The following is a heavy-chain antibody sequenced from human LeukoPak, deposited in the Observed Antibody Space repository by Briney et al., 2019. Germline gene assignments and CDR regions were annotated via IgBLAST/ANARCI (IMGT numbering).Heavy chain of an antibody. CDR3: ARGIPQKVVYFDY. Sequence: GGSLRLSCAASGLTFSSFVMSWVRQAPGEGLEWVSAISGTGGATYNADSVKGRFTISRDNSKNTLYLQMNSLRAEDTAVYYCARGIPQKVVYFDYWGQGTLVTVSS. J-gene: IGHJ4*02. CDR2: ISGTGGAT. D-gene: IGHD2-2*01. CDR1: GLTFSSFV. V-gene: IGHV3-23*01.